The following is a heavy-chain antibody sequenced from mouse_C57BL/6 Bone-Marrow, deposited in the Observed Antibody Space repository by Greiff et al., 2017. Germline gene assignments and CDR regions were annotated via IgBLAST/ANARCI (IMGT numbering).Heavy chain of an antibody. D-gene: IGHD2-4*01. V-gene: IGHV1-50*01. CDR3: ASGYYDYDEYWYFDV. CDR2: IDPSDSYT. CDR1: GYTFTSYW. Sequence: QVHVQQSGAELVKPGASVKLSCKASGYTFTSYWMQWVKQRPGQGLEWIGEIDPSDSYTNYNQKFKGKATLTVDTSSSTAYMQLSSLTSEDSAVYDCASGYYDYDEYWYFDVWGTGTTVTVSS. J-gene: IGHJ1*03.